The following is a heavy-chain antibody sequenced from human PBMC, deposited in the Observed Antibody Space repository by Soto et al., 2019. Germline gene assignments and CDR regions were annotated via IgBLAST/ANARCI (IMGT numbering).Heavy chain of an antibody. J-gene: IGHJ6*02. D-gene: IGHD6-19*01. Sequence: GGSLRLSCAASGFTFSSYSMNWVRQAPGKGLEWVSSISSSSSYIYYADSVKGRFTISRDNAKNSLYLQMNSLRTEDTAVYYCARGYSSCCYGYYYSDGMDVSGQAPSVTAS. CDR2: ISSSSSYI. CDR1: GFTFSSYS. V-gene: IGHV3-21*01. CDR3: ARGYSSCCYGYYYSDGMDV.